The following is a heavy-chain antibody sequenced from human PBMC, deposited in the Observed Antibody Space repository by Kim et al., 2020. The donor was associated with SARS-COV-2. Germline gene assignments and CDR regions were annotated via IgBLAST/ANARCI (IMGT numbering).Heavy chain of an antibody. V-gene: IGHV3-33*08. CDR1: GFTFSSYG. D-gene: IGHD3-3*01. Sequence: GGSLRLSCAASGFTFSSYGMHWVRQAPGKGLEWVAVIWYDGSNKYYADSVKGRFTISRDNSKNTLYLQMNSLRAEDTAVYYCAREGVVTPYFDYWGQGTLVTVSS. CDR2: IWYDGSNK. CDR3: AREGVVTPYFDY. J-gene: IGHJ4*02.